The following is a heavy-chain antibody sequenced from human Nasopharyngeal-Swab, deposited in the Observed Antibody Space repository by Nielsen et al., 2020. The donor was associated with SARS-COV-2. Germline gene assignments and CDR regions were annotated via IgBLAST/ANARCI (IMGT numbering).Heavy chain of an antibody. J-gene: IGHJ6*02. CDR1: GFTFSSYS. CDR2: ISWNSGSI. D-gene: IGHD6-19*01. V-gene: IGHV3-9*01. CDR3: AKDMGSIAVAGYYYYGMDV. Sequence: GGSLRLSCAASGFTFSSYSMHWVRQAPGKGLEWVSGISWNSGSIGYADSVKGRFTISRDNAKNSLYLQMNSLRAEDTALYYCAKDMGSIAVAGYYYYGMDVWGQGTTVTVSS.